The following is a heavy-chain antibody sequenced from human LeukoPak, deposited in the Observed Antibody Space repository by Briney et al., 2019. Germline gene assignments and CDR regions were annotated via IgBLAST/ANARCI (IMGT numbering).Heavy chain of an antibody. CDR2: ISAYNGNT. CDR1: GYTFTSYG. D-gene: IGHD1-26*01. Sequence: GASVKVSCKASGYTFTSYGISWVRQAPGQGLEWMGWISAYNGNTNYAQKLQGRVTMTTDTSTSTAYMELRSLRSDDTAVYYCAREYSGSYYGYYYYYMDVWGKGTTVTISS. V-gene: IGHV1-18*01. J-gene: IGHJ6*03. CDR3: AREYSGSYYGYYYYYMDV.